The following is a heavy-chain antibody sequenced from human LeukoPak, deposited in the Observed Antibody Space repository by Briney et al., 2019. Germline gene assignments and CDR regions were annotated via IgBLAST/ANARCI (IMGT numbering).Heavy chain of an antibody. CDR2: ISGSGGGT. CDR3: AKGNWDGYNRAFDI. V-gene: IGHV3-23*01. D-gene: IGHD5-24*01. CDR1: GFTFSSYA. J-gene: IGHJ3*02. Sequence: GGSLRLSCAASGFTFSSYAMSWVRQAPGKGLEWVSGISGSGGGTYYGDSVKGRFTISRDNSKNTLYLQMNSLRAEDTAVCYCAKGNWDGYNRAFDIWGLGTMVTVSS.